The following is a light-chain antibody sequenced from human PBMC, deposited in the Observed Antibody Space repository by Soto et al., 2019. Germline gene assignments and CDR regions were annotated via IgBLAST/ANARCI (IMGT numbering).Light chain of an antibody. Sequence: DIQMTQSPSTLSASVGDRVTITCLASQSISSWLAWYQQKPVKAPKLLIYKASSLESGVPSRFSGSGSGTEFTLTISSLQPDDFATYYCQQYNSYSRTFGQGTKVDIK. J-gene: IGKJ1*01. CDR3: QQYNSYSRT. V-gene: IGKV1-5*03. CDR1: QSISSW. CDR2: KAS.